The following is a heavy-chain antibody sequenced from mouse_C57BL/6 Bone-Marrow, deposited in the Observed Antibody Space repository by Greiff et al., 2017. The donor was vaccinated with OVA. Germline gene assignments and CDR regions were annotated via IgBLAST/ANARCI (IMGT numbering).Heavy chain of an antibody. CDR1: GFNIKDDY. V-gene: IGHV14-4*01. Sequence: EVQLQQSGAELVRPGASVKLSCTASGFNIKDDYMNWVKQRPEQGLEWIGWIDPENGDTEYASNFQGKATISADTSSNTAYLQLSSLTSEDTAVYCCCKHSNYPGWFADWGQGTLVT. J-gene: IGHJ3*01. CDR2: IDPENGDT. D-gene: IGHD2-5*01. CDR3: CKHSNYPGWFAD.